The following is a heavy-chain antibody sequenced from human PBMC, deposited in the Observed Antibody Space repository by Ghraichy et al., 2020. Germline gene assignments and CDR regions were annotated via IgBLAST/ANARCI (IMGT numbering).Heavy chain of an antibody. Sequence: SVKVSCKASGGTFSSYAISWVRQAPGQGLEWMGRIIPILGIANYAQKFQGRVTITADKSTSTAYMELSSLRSEDTAVYYCARGGVDSRKKVVPAAAIDYWGQGTLVTVSS. J-gene: IGHJ4*02. D-gene: IGHD2-2*01. CDR3: ARGGVDSRKKVVPAAAIDY. CDR1: GGTFSSYA. CDR2: IIPILGIA. V-gene: IGHV1-69*04.